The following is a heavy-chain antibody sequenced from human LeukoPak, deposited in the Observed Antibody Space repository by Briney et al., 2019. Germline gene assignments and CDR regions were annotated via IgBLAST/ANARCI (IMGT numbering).Heavy chain of an antibody. CDR3: ARRDIVAGFDP. J-gene: IGHJ5*02. D-gene: IGHD5-12*01. Sequence: SETLSLTCTVSGGSISSSIYYWGWIRQPPGKGLEWIGSIYYSGSTYYNPSLKSRVTISVDTSKNQFSLKLSSVTAADTAVYYCARRDIVAGFDPWGQGTLVTVSS. CDR2: IYYSGST. V-gene: IGHV4-39*01. CDR1: GGSISSSIYY.